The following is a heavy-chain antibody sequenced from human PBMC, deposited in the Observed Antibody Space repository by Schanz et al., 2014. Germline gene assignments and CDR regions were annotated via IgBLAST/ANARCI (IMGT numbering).Heavy chain of an antibody. CDR1: GFTVNTNY. D-gene: IGHD5-12*01. CDR3: ARDGGRDGYNLAVDV. V-gene: IGHV3-53*01. CDR2: MYINSGST. J-gene: IGHJ3*01. Sequence: EVQLVESGGGLIQPGGSLRLSCAVSGFTVNTNYMSWVRQAPGKGLEWISSMYINSGSTQYADSVKGRFIISRDSSKNTLFLQMNSLRAEATAVYFCARDGGRDGYNLAVDVWGQGTLVTVSS.